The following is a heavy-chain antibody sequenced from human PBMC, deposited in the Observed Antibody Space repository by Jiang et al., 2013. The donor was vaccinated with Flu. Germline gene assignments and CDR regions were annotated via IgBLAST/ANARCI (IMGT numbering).Heavy chain of an antibody. J-gene: IGHJ4*02. D-gene: IGHD6-13*01. CDR3: ARGTSSWTL. CDR1: GDSISKHY. CDR2: IFTGGST. V-gene: IGHV4-4*09. Sequence: GPGLVRPSETLFLNCTVSGDSISKHYWTWIRQPPGKGLEWIGFIFTGGSTNYNPSLRGQITISTDTSRNQVSLELGPVTAADTAIYYCARGTSSWTLWGQGTLVTVSS.